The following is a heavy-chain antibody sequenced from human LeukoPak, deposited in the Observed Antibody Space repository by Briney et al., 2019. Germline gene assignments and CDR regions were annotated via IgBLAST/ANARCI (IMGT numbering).Heavy chain of an antibody. CDR3: ARDLVNTGMVGFDY. CDR1: GFTFGYYS. J-gene: IGHJ4*02. V-gene: IGHV3-21*01. Sequence: GSLRLSCAASGFTFGYYSLNWVRQAPGMGLEWVSSISVSSSYKHYADSVKGRFTISRDNAKNSLYLQMNSLRVEDTAVYYCARDLVNTGMVGFDYWGQGTLVTVSS. D-gene: IGHD5-18*01. CDR2: ISVSSSYK.